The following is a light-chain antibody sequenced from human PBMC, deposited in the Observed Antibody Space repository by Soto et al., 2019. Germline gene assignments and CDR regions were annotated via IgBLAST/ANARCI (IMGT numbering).Light chain of an antibody. CDR1: QSISYY. CDR2: DAS. CDR3: QQYNSYSWT. Sequence: DIQMTQSRSTLSASVGDRVTLTCRASQSISYYLAWYQQKPGIAPKLLIYDASSLESGVPSRFSGSGSGTAFTLTISSLQPDDFATYYCQQYNSYSWTFGQGTKV. J-gene: IGKJ1*01. V-gene: IGKV1-5*01.